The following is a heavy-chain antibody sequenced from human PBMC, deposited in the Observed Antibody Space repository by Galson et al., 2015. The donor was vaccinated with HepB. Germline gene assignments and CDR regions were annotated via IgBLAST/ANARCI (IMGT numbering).Heavy chain of an antibody. D-gene: IGHD3-3*01. CDR1: GFTFGDYA. Sequence: SLRLSCAASGFTFGDYAMSWFRQAPGKGLEWVGFIRSKAYGGTTEYAASVKGRFTISRDDSKSIAYLQMNSLKTEDTAVYYCTRDPGGALRFLEWLPFDYWGQGTLVTVSS. J-gene: IGHJ4*02. CDR2: IRSKAYGGTT. CDR3: TRDPGGALRFLEWLPFDY. V-gene: IGHV3-49*03.